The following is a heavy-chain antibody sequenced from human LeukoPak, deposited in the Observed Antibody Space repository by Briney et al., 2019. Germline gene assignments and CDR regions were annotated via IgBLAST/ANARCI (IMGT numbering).Heavy chain of an antibody. CDR3: ARASGGSGSYPFDY. D-gene: IGHD3-10*01. Sequence: SETLSLTCAVYGVSFSGYYWSWIRQPPGKGLEWIGEINHSGSTNYNPSLKSRVTISVDTSKNQFSLKLSSVTAADTAVYYCARASGGSGSYPFDYWGQGTLVTVSS. CDR2: INHSGST. CDR1: GVSFSGYY. J-gene: IGHJ4*02. V-gene: IGHV4-34*01.